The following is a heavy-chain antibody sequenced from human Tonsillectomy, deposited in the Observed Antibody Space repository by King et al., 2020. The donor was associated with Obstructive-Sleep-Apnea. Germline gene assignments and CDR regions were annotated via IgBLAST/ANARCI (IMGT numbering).Heavy chain of an antibody. CDR1: GFIFTDHY. CDR2: ISSSSIYT. D-gene: IGHD3-3*01. Sequence: VQLVESGGGLVKPGGSLRLSCAASGFIFTDHYMSWIRQAPGKGLEWVSYISSSSIYTNYADSVKGRFTVSRDNAKNSLYLQMNSLRAEDTAVYYCARGGDYDFWSGHSTTSTEHYYGMDVWGQGTTVTVSS. CDR3: ARGGDYDFWSGHSTTSTEHYYGMDV. V-gene: IGHV3-11*06. J-gene: IGHJ6*02.